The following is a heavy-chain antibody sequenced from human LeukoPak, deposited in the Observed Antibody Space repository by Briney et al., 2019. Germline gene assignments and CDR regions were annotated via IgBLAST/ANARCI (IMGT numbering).Heavy chain of an antibody. D-gene: IGHD3-10*01. CDR3: AKALYYYGSGSYPFDY. V-gene: IGHV3-9*01. Sequence: PGRSLRLSCAASGFTFDDYAMHWVRQAPGKGLEWVSGISWNSGSIGYADSVKGRFTISRDNAKNSLYLQMNSLRAEDTALYYCAKALYYYGSGSYPFDYWGQGTLVTVSS. CDR2: ISWNSGSI. J-gene: IGHJ4*02. CDR1: GFTFDDYA.